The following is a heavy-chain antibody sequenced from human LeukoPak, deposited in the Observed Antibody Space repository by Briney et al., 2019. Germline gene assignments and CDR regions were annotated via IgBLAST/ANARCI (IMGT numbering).Heavy chain of an antibody. J-gene: IGHJ4*02. CDR1: GFSFSNYA. V-gene: IGHV3-23*01. Sequence: GGSLRLSCAASGFSFSNYAMTWVRQSPGKVLEWVSAISSGGSKTWSADSVEGRFTISRDNSKNTLYLQMNSLRAEDTATYYCAKDHNDCRGMSCWLHQDWGQGTLVTVSS. CDR3: AKDHNDCRGMSCWLHQD. D-gene: IGHD2-15*01. CDR2: ISSGGSKT.